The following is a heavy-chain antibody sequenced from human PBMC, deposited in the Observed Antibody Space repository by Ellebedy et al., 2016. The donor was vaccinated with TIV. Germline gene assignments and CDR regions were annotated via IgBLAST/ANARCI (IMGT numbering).Heavy chain of an antibody. D-gene: IGHD3-10*01. Sequence: MPSETLSLTCAVYGGSFSGYFWSWIRQPPGKGLEWIGEINPSGTTNYNPSLKSRVTISVDTPKKQFSLRLTSVTAADTAVYYCARARGQYLYGSGSYFTNWGQGDMVTVSS. CDR1: GGSFSGYF. V-gene: IGHV4-34*01. CDR3: ARARGQYLYGSGSYFTN. J-gene: IGHJ4*02. CDR2: INPSGTT.